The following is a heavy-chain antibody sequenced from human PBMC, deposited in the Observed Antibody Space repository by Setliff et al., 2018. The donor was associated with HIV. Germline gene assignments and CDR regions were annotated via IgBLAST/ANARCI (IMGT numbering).Heavy chain of an antibody. CDR1: GFIFRSYN. CDR3: ARDRSCGSASCLLGDFDY. Sequence: PGGSLRLSCAASGFIFRSYNINWVRQAPGKGLEWVANIKENGDEKYYADSVKGRFTISRDNAKNSLFLQMDSLRAEDTALYYCARDRSCGSASCLLGDFDYWGQGILVTVSS. CDR2: IKENGDEK. J-gene: IGHJ4*02. V-gene: IGHV3-7*01. D-gene: IGHD2-2*01.